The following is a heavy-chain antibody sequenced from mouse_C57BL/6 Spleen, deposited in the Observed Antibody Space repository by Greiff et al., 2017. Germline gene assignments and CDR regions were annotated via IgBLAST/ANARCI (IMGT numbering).Heavy chain of an antibody. J-gene: IGHJ2*01. V-gene: IGHV5-4*01. CDR1: GFTFSSYA. Sequence: DVKLVESGGGLVKPGGSLKLACAASGFTFSSYAMSWVRKTPEKRLEWVATISDGGSYTYYPDNVKGRFTISRDNAKNNLYLQMSHLKSEDTAMYYFARDSGYGPYFDYWGQGTTLTVSS. CDR3: ARDSGYGPYFDY. CDR2: ISDGGSYT. D-gene: IGHD3-1*01.